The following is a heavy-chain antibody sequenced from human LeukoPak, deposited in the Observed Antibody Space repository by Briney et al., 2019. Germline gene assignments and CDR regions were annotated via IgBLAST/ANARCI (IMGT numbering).Heavy chain of an antibody. CDR1: GFTFSGSA. J-gene: IGHJ4*02. CDR2: IRTKADNCAT. V-gene: IGHV3-73*01. D-gene: IGHD5-24*01. CDR3: TPARRDGYNVDY. Sequence: GGSLRLSCAASGFTFSGSAMHWVRQASGKGLEWVGRIRTKADNCATAYAASVKGRFTISRDDSKNMAYLQMNSLKTEDTAVYYCTPARRDGYNVDYWGQGTLVTVSS.